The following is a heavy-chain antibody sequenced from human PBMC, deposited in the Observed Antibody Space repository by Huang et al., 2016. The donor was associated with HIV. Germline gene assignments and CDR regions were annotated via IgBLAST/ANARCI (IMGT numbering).Heavy chain of an antibody. V-gene: IGHV3-74*01. Sequence: EVQLVESGGGLVQPGGSLRLSCAASGFTFSSYWMHWVRQAPGKGLVGVSRINSDGSSTSYADSVKGRFTISRDNAKNTLDLQMNSLRAEDTAVYYCARDSQQWLVEDYWGQGTLVTVSS. D-gene: IGHD6-19*01. J-gene: IGHJ4*02. CDR2: INSDGSST. CDR1: GFTFSSYW. CDR3: ARDSQQWLVEDY.